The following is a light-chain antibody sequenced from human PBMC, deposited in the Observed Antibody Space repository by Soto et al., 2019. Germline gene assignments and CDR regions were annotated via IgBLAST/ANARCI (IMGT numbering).Light chain of an antibody. Sequence: QSALTQPPSASATPGQRVTISCSGSSSNIGSRTVNWYQQLPGSAPKLLIYGNSNRPSGVPDRFSGSKSGTSASLAITGLQAEDEADYYCQSYDSSLSGLVFGGGTKLTVL. CDR2: GNS. J-gene: IGLJ2*01. CDR1: SSNIGSRT. V-gene: IGLV1-40*01. CDR3: QSYDSSLSGLV.